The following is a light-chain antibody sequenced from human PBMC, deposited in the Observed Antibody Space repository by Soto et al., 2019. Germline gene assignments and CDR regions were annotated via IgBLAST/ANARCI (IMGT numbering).Light chain of an antibody. V-gene: IGLV1-47*01. CDR2: RNN. CDR1: SSDVDDYNY. Sequence: QSALTQPASVSGSPGQSITISCTGTSSDVDDYNYVSWYQQHPGKAPKLLIYRNNQRPSGVPDRFSGSKSGTSASLAISGLRSEDEADFYCAAWDDSLSGVVFGGGTKLTVL. J-gene: IGLJ2*01. CDR3: AAWDDSLSGVV.